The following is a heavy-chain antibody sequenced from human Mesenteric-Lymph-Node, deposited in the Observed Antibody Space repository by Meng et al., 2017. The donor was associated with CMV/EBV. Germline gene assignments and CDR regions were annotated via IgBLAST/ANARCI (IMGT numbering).Heavy chain of an antibody. V-gene: IGHV4-34*01. CDR1: GGGFSGYY. Sequence: CAGYGGGFSGYYWSWIRQPPGKGLEWIGEINHSGSTNYNPSLKSRVTISVDTSKNQFSLKLSSVTAADTAVYYCARVFIGSGSYYYDYWGQGTLVTVSS. D-gene: IGHD3-10*01. CDR3: ARVFIGSGSYYYDY. J-gene: IGHJ4*02. CDR2: INHSGST.